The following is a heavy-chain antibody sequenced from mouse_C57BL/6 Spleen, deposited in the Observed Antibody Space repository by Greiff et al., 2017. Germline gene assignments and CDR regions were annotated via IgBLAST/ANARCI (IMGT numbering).Heavy chain of an antibody. V-gene: IGHV2-2*01. Sequence: VKLVESGPGLVQPSQSLSITCTVSGFSLTSYGVHWVRQSPGKGLEWLGVIWSGGSTDYNAAFISRLSISKDNSKSQVFFKMNSLQADDTDIYYCARKLYYSNAMDYWGQGTSVTVSS. J-gene: IGHJ4*01. CDR3: ARKLYYSNAMDY. D-gene: IGHD2-5*01. CDR2: IWSGGST. CDR1: GFSLTSYG.